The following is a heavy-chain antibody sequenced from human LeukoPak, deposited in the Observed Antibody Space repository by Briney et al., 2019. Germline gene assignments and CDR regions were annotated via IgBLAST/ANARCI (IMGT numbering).Heavy chain of an antibody. CDR1: GFTFSSYG. D-gene: IGHD5-18*01. V-gene: IGHV3-30*02. CDR3: AKDGSDTAMVGGYFDY. Sequence: PGGSLRLSCAASGFTFSSYGMHWVRQAPGKGLEWVAFIRYDGSNKYYADSVKGRFTISRDNSKNTLYLQMNSLRAEDTAVYYCAKDGSDTAMVGGYFDYWGQGTLVTVSS. CDR2: IRYDGSNK. J-gene: IGHJ4*02.